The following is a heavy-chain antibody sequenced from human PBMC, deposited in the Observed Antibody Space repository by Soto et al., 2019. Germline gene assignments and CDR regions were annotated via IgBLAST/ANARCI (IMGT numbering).Heavy chain of an antibody. CDR3: ARGLDYVIRLFDY. V-gene: IGHV4-34*01. CDR2: INHSGST. Sequence: SETLSLTCAVYGGSFSGYYWSWIRQPPGKGLEWIGEINHSGSTNYNPSLKSRVTISVDTSKNQFSLKLSSVTAADTAVYYCARGLDYVIRLFDYWGQGTLVTVSS. CDR1: GGSFSGYY. J-gene: IGHJ4*02. D-gene: IGHD4-17*01.